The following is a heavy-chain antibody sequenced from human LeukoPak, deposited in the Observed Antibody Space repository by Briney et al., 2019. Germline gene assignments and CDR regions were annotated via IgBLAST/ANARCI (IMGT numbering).Heavy chain of an antibody. CDR1: GGSISSGDYY. D-gene: IGHD3-22*01. J-gene: IGHJ2*01. CDR3: ARDISYYDGSGYYYPGKWYFDL. V-gene: IGHV4-61*08. Sequence: SETLSLTCTVSGGSISSGDYYWSWIRQPPGKGLEWIGYIYYSGSTYYNPSLKSRVTISVDTSKNQFSLKLSSVTAADTAVYYCARDISYYDGSGYYYPGKWYFDLWGRGTLVTVSS. CDR2: IYYSGST.